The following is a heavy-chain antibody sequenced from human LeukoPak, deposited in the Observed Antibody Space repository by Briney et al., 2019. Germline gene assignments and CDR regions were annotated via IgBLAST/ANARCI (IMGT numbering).Heavy chain of an antibody. J-gene: IGHJ3*02. CDR1: GYTFTSYG. CDR3: ARDRPRFFRYSSSYSPYHDAFDI. D-gene: IGHD6-13*01. CDR2: ISAYNGNT. V-gene: IGHV1-18*01. Sequence: ASVKVSCKASGYTFTSYGISWVRQAPGQGLEWMGWISAYNGNTNYAQKLQGRVTMTTDTSTSTAYMELRSLRAEDTAVYYCARDRPRFFRYSSSYSPYHDAFDIWGQGTMVTVSS.